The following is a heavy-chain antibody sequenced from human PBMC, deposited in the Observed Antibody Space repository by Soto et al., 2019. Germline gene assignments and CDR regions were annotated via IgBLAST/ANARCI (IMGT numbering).Heavy chain of an antibody. Sequence: EVQLVESGGGLVQPGGSLRLTCAASGFPFSIYSMNWVLQAPGKGLEWSSYITSDTNTIKYADSVKGRFTISRDNAKNLVYLQMNSLRDEDTAVYFCARSVEGHFDYWGQGTVVTVSS. CDR1: GFPFSIYS. CDR3: ARSVEGHFDY. CDR2: ITSDTNTI. V-gene: IGHV3-48*02. J-gene: IGHJ4*02. D-gene: IGHD6-19*01.